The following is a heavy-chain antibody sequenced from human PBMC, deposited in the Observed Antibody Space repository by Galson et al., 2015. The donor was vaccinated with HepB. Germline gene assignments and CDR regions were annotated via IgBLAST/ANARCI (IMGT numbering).Heavy chain of an antibody. D-gene: IGHD3-9*01. J-gene: IGHJ6*02. Sequence: SLRLSCAASGFTFSSNAMSWVRQAPGKGLEWVSAISGSGGGTYYADSVKGRFTISRDNSKNTLYLQMISLRAKDTAVYYCSKVLRDILIGSVLHYYYGMDLWGQGTTVTVSS. CDR1: GFTFSSNA. V-gene: IGHV3-23*01. CDR2: ISGSGGGT. CDR3: SKVLRDILIGSVLHYYYGMDL.